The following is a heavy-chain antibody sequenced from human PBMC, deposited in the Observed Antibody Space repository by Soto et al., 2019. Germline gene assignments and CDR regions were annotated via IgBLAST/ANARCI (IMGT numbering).Heavy chain of an antibody. V-gene: IGHV4-30-2*01. D-gene: IGHD3-22*01. CDR3: AKNPGYYYDSTGYHFDY. Sequence: PSETLSLTCAVSGGSISSGGYSWSWIRQPPGKGLEWIGYIYHSGSTYYNPSLKSRVTISADRSKNQFSLKLSSVTAADTAVYYCAKNPGYYYDSTGYHFDYWGQGTLVTVSS. J-gene: IGHJ4*02. CDR2: IYHSGST. CDR1: GGSISSGGYS.